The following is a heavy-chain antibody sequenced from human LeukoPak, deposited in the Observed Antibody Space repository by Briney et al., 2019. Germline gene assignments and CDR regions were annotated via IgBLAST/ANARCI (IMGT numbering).Heavy chain of an antibody. D-gene: IGHD3-22*01. CDR1: GDSLRSSNYY. J-gene: IGHJ1*01. Sequence: SETLSLSXTVSGDSLRSSNYYWDWIRQPPGKGLEWMGSIYYNGRTYYNPSLGSRVSILIDTTNNHFSLKLSSMTAADTAVYYCARRRYYDGSGYLDWGQGTLVIVSS. CDR2: IYYNGRT. CDR3: ARRRYYDGSGYLD. V-gene: IGHV4-39*02.